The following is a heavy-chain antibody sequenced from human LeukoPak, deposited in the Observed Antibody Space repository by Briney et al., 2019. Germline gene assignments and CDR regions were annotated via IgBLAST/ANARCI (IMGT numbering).Heavy chain of an antibody. J-gene: IGHJ4*02. CDR1: GFTVSINY. CDR3: ARGETSSYDY. V-gene: IGHV3-53*01. Sequence: QPGGSLRLSCAASGFTVSINYMSWVRQAPGKGLEWVSVIYTGGNTYYADHVKGRFPISRDNSKNTVYLQMNSLRAEDTAVYYCARGETSSYDYWGQGTLVTVSS. CDR2: IYTGGNT. D-gene: IGHD2-2*01.